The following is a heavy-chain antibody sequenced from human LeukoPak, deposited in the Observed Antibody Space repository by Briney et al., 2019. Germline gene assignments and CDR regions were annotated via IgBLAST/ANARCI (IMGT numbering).Heavy chain of an antibody. CDR2: ITWTTSI. Sequence: GGSLRLSCAVSGFSVSTYSMNWVRQAPGKGLEWASHITWTTSIYYADSVQGRFTVSRDSAKNSLYLQMNSLRDEDTAVYYCARDPGNSGYGMDVWGQGTTVIVSS. D-gene: IGHD5-12*01. CDR3: ARDPGNSGYGMDV. CDR1: GFSVSTYS. V-gene: IGHV3-48*02. J-gene: IGHJ6*02.